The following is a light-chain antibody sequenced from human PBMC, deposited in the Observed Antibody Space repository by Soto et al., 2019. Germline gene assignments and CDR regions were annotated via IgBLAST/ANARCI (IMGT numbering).Light chain of an antibody. CDR3: QQRSNWLT. V-gene: IGKV3-11*01. CDR2: DAS. CDR1: QSVSSY. J-gene: IGKJ4*01. Sequence: EIVLTQSPATLSLSPGERATLSGRASQSVSSYLAWYQQKPGQAPRLLIYDASNRATGIPARFSGSGSGTDFTLTISSLEPEDSAVYYCQQRSNWLTFGGGTKVDIK.